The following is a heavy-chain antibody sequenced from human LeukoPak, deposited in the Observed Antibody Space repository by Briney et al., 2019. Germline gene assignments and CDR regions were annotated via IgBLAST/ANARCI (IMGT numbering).Heavy chain of an antibody. V-gene: IGHV1-8*02. CDR3: AKVAVTEYNYFDP. J-gene: IGHJ5*02. Sequence: ASVKVSCKASGGTFSSYAISWVRQAAGQGLEWMGWMNPNSGNTMYAQKFQGRVTMTRDTSINTAYMELSSLTSEDTAVYYCAKVAVTEYNYFDPWGQGTLVTVSS. CDR2: MNPNSGNT. D-gene: IGHD2-21*02. CDR1: GGTFSSYA.